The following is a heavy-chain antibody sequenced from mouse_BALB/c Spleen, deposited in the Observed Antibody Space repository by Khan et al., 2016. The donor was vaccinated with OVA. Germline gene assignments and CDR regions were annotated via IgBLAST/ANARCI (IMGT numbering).Heavy chain of an antibody. J-gene: IGHJ2*01. CDR1: GLNIKDTY. CDR3: AIMARK. CDR2: IDPPNGNT. Sequence: EVQLQQSGAELVKPGATVKLSCTASGLNIKDTYMHWLKQWPEQGLEWIGRIDPPNGNTKYAPKFPGKTTITADTYSNTAYLQHDSPTSEDTAVYYCAIMARKWGQGTTLTVSS. V-gene: IGHV14-3*02.